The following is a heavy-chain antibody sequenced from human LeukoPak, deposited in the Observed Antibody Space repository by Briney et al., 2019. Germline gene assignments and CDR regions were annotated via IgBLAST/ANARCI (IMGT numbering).Heavy chain of an antibody. V-gene: IGHV4-34*01. D-gene: IGHD3-16*01. CDR3: ASVHSSGFAGTEVDY. CDR1: GGSFSGYY. Sequence: SETLSLTCAVYGGSFSGYYWSWIRQPPGKGLEWIGEINHSGSTNYNPSLKSRVTISVDTSKNQFSLKLSSVTAADTAVYYCASVHSSGFAGTEVDYWGQGTLVTVSS. J-gene: IGHJ4*02. CDR2: INHSGST.